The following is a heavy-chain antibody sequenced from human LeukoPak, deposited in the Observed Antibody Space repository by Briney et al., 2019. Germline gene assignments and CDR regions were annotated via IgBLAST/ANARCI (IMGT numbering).Heavy chain of an antibody. CDR3: ARGKIGYYYGDYDGY. CDR2: INTISSTK. CDR1: GFTFSSYW. D-gene: IGHD4-17*01. Sequence: GGSLRLSCAASGFTFSSYWMSWVRQAPGKGLEWVSYINTISSTKYYADSVKGRFTISRDNAKNSLSLQMNSLRDEDTAVYYCARGKIGYYYGDYDGYWGQGTLVTVSS. V-gene: IGHV3-48*02. J-gene: IGHJ4*02.